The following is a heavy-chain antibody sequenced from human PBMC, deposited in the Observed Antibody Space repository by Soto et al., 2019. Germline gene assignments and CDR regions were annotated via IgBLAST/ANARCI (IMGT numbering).Heavy chain of an antibody. CDR3: ARQQYYESRGPFYY. D-gene: IGHD3-22*01. J-gene: IGHJ4*02. CDR1: GGSINNRTYY. V-gene: IGHV4-39*01. CDR2: ISYSGRT. Sequence: SETLSLTCSVSGGSINNRTYYGGWIRQPPGKGLEWVGSISYSGRTYDNPSRKSRVTISSDTSNNQFSLKLSSVTAADTAVYCRARQQYYESRGPFYYWGQGTLVTVSS.